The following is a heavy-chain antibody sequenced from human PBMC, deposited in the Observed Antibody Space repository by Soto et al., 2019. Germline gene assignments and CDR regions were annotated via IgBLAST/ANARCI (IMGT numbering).Heavy chain of an antibody. V-gene: IGHV3-30*03. D-gene: IGHD2-15*01. CDR3: ARVGGFCSGGSCQVLFFDS. CDR2: ISYDGKNI. J-gene: IGHJ4*02. CDR1: GFTFRSYA. Sequence: PGGSLRLSCAASGFTFRSYAMHWVRQAPGEGLEWVALISYDGKNIYYANSVKGRFSISRDNFQKSLYLQMNSLRAEDTAVYYCARVGGFCSGGSCQVLFFDSWGQGALVTVSS.